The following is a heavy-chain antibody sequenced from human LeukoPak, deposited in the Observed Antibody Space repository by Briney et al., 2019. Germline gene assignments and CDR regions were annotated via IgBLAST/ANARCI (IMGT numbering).Heavy chain of an antibody. V-gene: IGHV3-23*01. CDR2: ISGSGGST. CDR1: GFTFSSYA. D-gene: IGHD5-24*01. CDR3: ATSRRDGYNFDY. J-gene: IGHJ4*02. Sequence: PGGSLRLSCAASGFTFSSYAMSWVRQAPGKGLEWVSAISGSGGSTYYADSVKGRSTISRDNSKNTLYLQMNSLRAEDTAVYYCATSRRDGYNFDYWGQGTLVTVSS.